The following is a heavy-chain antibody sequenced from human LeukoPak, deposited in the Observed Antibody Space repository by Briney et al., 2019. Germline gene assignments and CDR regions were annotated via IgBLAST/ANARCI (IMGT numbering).Heavy chain of an antibody. Sequence: SETLSLTCTLSGDSINNYYWSWLRQTPGEGLEWIGFVAYMGNSNYNPSLKRRVTISIDTSKTQSSLKLNSVTAADTAMYYCARVVRGAVTFNRFDPWGQGTLVTVSS. CDR1: GDSINNYY. CDR2: VAYMGNS. D-gene: IGHD3-10*02. CDR3: ARVVRGAVTFNRFDP. J-gene: IGHJ5*02. V-gene: IGHV4-59*01.